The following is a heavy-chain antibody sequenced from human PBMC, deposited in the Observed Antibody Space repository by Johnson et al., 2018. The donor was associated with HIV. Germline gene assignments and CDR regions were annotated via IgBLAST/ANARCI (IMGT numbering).Heavy chain of an antibody. CDR3: AKDPRYKYGGAFDI. Sequence: QVQLVESGGGVVQPGRSLRLSCAASGFTFSSYGMHWVRQAPAKGLEWVSFISGGEDDTYYADSVKGRFTISRDNSMNTLYLQMNSLTIDDTAVYYCAKDPRYKYGGAFDIWGQGTMVTVSS. CDR1: GFTFSSYG. CDR2: ISGGEDDT. J-gene: IGHJ3*02. V-gene: IGHV3-NL1*01. D-gene: IGHD3-16*01.